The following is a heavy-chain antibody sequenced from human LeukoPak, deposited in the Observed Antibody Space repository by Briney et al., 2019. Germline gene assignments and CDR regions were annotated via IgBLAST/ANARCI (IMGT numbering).Heavy chain of an antibody. CDR2: IYSGGST. CDR3: ARGGSYLSAFDI. Sequence: GGSLRLSCAASGFTVSSNYMSWVRQAPGKGLEWVSIIYSGGSTFYAGSVKGRFTISRDNSKNTLYLQMNSLRAEDTAVYYCARGGSYLSAFDIWGQGTMVTVSS. D-gene: IGHD1-26*01. J-gene: IGHJ3*02. V-gene: IGHV3-53*01. CDR1: GFTVSSNY.